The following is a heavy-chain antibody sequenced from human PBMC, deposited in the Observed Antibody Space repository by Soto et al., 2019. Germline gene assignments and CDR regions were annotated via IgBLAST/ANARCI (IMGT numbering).Heavy chain of an antibody. D-gene: IGHD5-12*01. CDR1: GGSISSYY. J-gene: IGHJ5*02. CDR3: ARVGYDLYNWFDP. V-gene: IGHV4-59*08. Sequence: PSETLSLTCTVSGGSISSYYWSWIRQPPGKGLEWIGYIYYSGSTNYNPSLKSRVTISVDTSKNQFSLKLSSVTAADTAVYYCARVGYDLYNWFDPWGQGTLVTVSS. CDR2: IYYSGST.